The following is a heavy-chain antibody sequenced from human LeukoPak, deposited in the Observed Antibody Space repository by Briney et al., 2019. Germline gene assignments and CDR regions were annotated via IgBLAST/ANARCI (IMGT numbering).Heavy chain of an antibody. J-gene: IGHJ4*02. CDR2: VHYSGNT. CDR1: GVSISRYY. V-gene: IGHV4-59*08. D-gene: IGHD1-1*01. CDR3: ARHDYNWKTFDY. Sequence: PSETLSLTCTVSGVSISRYYWSWVRQPPGKGLEWIGSVHYSGNTIYNPSLKSRVTISLDTSKNQFSLKLSYVTAADTAVYYCARHDYNWKTFDYWGQGTLVTVPS.